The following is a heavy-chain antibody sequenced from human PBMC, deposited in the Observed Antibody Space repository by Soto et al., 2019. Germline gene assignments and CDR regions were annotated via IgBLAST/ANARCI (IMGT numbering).Heavy chain of an antibody. CDR2: IYHSGST. Sequence: SETLSLTCAVSSGSISSSNWWSWVRQPPGKGLEWIGEIYHSGSTNYNPSLKSRVTISVDKSKNQFSLKLGSVTAADTAVYYCARDSGCSSTSCYSNWFDPWGQGTLVTVSS. J-gene: IGHJ5*02. V-gene: IGHV4-4*02. CDR3: ARDSGCSSTSCYSNWFDP. D-gene: IGHD2-2*02. CDR1: SGSISSSNW.